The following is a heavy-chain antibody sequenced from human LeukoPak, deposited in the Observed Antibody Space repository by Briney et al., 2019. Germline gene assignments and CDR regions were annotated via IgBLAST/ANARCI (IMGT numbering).Heavy chain of an antibody. D-gene: IGHD3-22*01. CDR1: GFTFDDYA. CDR2: ISWNSGSI. J-gene: IGHJ4*02. V-gene: IGHV3-9*01. CDR3: AKDPAPYDNSGQFGY. Sequence: GGSLRLSCAASGFTFDDYAMHWVRQAPGKGLEWVSGISWNSGSIDYADSVKGRFTISRDSARNSLYLQMNSLRTEDTALYYCAKDPAPYDNSGQFGYWGQGTLVTVSS.